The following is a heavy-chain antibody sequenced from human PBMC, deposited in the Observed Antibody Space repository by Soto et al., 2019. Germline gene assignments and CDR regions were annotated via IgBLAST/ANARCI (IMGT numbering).Heavy chain of an antibody. Sequence: QVQLVQSGAEVKKPGSSVKVSCKASGGTFSSYAISWVRQAPGQGLEWMGGIIPIFGTANYAQKFQGRVTIPADKSTSTAYMELSSLRSEDKAVYYCARTYSSSSAFDYWGQGTLVTVSS. CDR2: IIPIFGTA. CDR3: ARTYSSSSAFDY. J-gene: IGHJ4*02. CDR1: GGTFSSYA. V-gene: IGHV1-69*06. D-gene: IGHD6-6*01.